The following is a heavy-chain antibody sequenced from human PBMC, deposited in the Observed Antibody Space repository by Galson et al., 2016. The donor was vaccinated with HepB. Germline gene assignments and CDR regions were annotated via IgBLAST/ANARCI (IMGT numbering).Heavy chain of an antibody. J-gene: IGHJ6*02. CDR2: ISADSLAI. CDR3: ARGGIASSYGLDV. D-gene: IGHD6-6*01. V-gene: IGHV3-21*01. CDR1: GYPFTTNG. Sequence: SCKASGYPFTTNGINWVRQAPGKGLEWVSVISADSLAIFYAGSMKGRFTISRDNAKNSVYLQMNSLRVEDTAVYYCARGGIASSYGLDVWGQGTTVTVSS.